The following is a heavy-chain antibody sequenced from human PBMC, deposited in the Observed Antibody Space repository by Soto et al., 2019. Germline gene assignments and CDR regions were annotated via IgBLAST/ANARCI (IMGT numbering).Heavy chain of an antibody. D-gene: IGHD3-16*01. CDR3: ARGLSAFDP. Sequence: SETRSLDCPVCGGCISRYSWCWIRQPAGKGLEWIGRIYSSGSTSYNPSLKSRVTMSVDTSKNQVSLRLNSMTAADTAVYYCARGLSAFDPWGQGTLVTVSS. CDR1: GGCISRYS. V-gene: IGHV4-4*07. CDR2: IYSSGST. J-gene: IGHJ5*02.